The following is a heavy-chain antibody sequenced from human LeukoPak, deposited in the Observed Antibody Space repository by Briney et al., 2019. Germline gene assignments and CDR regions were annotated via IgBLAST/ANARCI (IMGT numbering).Heavy chain of an antibody. CDR3: ARLEGGTYYYDSASYASWYFDH. CDR1: GYSFSTIL. Sequence: GASMKFSRQSSGYSFSTILIGWVRQLPGKGLECLWIIYPDDYDTTCSPSFQAQVTISAYKSFSTAYLQWSSLKASDTAIYYCARLEGGTYYYDSASYASWYFDHWGRGTLVTVSS. V-gene: IGHV5-51*01. D-gene: IGHD3-10*01. J-gene: IGHJ2*01. CDR2: IYPDDYDT.